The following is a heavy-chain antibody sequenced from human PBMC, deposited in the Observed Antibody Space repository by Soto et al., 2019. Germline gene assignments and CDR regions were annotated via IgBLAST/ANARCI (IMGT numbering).Heavy chain of an antibody. CDR1: GGSFSGYY. CDR3: ARGRSVPAAILSYYYYTDV. J-gene: IGHJ6*03. V-gene: IGHV4-34*01. D-gene: IGHD2-2*01. CDR2: INHSGST. Sequence: SGTLSLTCAVYGGSFSGYYWSWIRQPPGKGLEWIGEINHSGSTNYNPSLKSRVTISVDTSKNQFSLKLSSVTAADTAVYYCARGRSVPAAILSYYYYTDVWGQGPTVTVSS.